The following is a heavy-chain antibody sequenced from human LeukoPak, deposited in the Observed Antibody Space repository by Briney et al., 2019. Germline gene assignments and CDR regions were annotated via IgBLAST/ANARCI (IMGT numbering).Heavy chain of an antibody. J-gene: IGHJ6*03. CDR3: ARGMSVGYCSSTSCRTYYYYYMDV. D-gene: IGHD2-2*01. CDR1: GGTFSSYA. Sequence: SVKVSCKASGGTFSSYAISWVRQAPGQGLEWMGGIIPIFGTANYAQKFQGRVTITADKPTSTAYMELSSLRSEDTAVYYCARGMSVGYCSSTSCRTYYYYYMDVWGKGTTVAVSS. V-gene: IGHV1-69*06. CDR2: IIPIFGTA.